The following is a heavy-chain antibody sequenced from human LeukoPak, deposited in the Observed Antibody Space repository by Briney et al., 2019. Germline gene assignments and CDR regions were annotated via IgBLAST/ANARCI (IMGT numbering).Heavy chain of an antibody. D-gene: IGHD2-15*01. V-gene: IGHV3-23*01. Sequence: PGGSLRLSCAASGFTFNSYAMNWVRQAPGKGLEWVSGISGSGGTTYYADSVKGRFTISRDNPKNTLYLQMNSLRAEDTAVYYCAKDPIVVVVAATPNWFDPWGQGTLVTVSS. J-gene: IGHJ5*02. CDR1: GFTFNSYA. CDR2: ISGSGGTT. CDR3: AKDPIVVVVAATPNWFDP.